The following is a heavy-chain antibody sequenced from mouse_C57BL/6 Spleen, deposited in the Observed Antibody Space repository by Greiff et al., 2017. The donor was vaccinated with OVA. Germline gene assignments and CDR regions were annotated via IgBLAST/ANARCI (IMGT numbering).Heavy chain of an antibody. CDR3: ARGEGYFDY. J-gene: IGHJ2*01. V-gene: IGHV5-16*01. CDR2: INYDGSST. CDR1: GFTFSDYY. Sequence: KLVESEGGLVQPGSSMKLSCTASGFTFSDYYMAWVRQVPEKGLEWVANINYDGSSTYYLDSLKSRFIISRDNAKNILYLQMSSLKSEDTATYYCARGEGYFDYWGQGTTLTVSS.